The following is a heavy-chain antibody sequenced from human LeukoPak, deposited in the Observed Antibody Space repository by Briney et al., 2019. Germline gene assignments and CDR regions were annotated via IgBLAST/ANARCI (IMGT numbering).Heavy chain of an antibody. J-gene: IGHJ3*02. CDR3: TRAVGGGRDAYDI. V-gene: IGHV3-23*01. D-gene: IGHD3-16*01. CDR2: VFDSGAPS. CDR1: GFSFGRHA. Sequence: GESLTLSCVGSGFSFGRHAMNWVRQVPGKGLEWVSSVFDSGAPSYYAASVEGRFTISRDISKNTLYLQMGRLTAEDTAIYYCTRAVGGGRDAYDIWGQGTTVTVS.